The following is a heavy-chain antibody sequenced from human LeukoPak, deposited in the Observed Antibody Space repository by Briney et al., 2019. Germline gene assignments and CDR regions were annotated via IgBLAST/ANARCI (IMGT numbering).Heavy chain of an antibody. J-gene: IGHJ4*02. D-gene: IGHD2-2*01. CDR2: ISYDGSNK. V-gene: IGHV3-30*18. CDR1: GFTFSSYG. Sequence: GGSLRLSCAASGFTFSSYGMHWVRQAPGKGLEWVAVISYDGSNKYYADSVKGRFTISRDNSKNTLYLQMNSLRAEDTAVYYCAKDGCSSTSCPYYFDYWGQGTLVTVSS. CDR3: AKDGCSSTSCPYYFDY.